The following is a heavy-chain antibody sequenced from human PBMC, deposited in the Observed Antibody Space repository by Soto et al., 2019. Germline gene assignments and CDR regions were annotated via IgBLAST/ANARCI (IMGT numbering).Heavy chain of an antibody. J-gene: IGHJ4*02. CDR3: AFQGGYVGPFYY. CDR1: GFTFSSYW. D-gene: IGHD3-9*01. Sequence: GGSLRLSCAASGFTFSSYWMHWVRQAPGKGLVWVSRINSDGSSTSYADSVKGRFTISRDNAKNTLYLQMNSLRAEDTAVYYCAFQGGYVGPFYYWGQGTLVTVSS. CDR2: INSDGSST. V-gene: IGHV3-74*01.